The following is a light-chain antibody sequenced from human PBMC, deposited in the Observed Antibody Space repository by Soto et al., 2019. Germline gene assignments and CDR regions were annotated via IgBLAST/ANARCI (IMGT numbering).Light chain of an antibody. Sequence: VVMTQSPLFLPVTLGQPASISCRSSQSLIHSDGNTYLSWFQQRPGQSPRRLIYEVSDRDSGVPYRFTGSGSGTDFTLKISRVEAEDVGVYYCLQGTHWPWTFGQGTEVEIK. CDR3: LQGTHWPWT. CDR1: QSLIHSDGNTY. V-gene: IGKV2-30*02. CDR2: EVS. J-gene: IGKJ1*01.